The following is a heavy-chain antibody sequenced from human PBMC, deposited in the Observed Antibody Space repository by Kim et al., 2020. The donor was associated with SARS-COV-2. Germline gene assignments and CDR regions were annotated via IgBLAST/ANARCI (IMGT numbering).Heavy chain of an antibody. CDR3: ARHFQGATYPMDV. J-gene: IGHJ6*03. Sequence: SETLSLTCTVSGGSLTNYHWAWIRQSPQRGLEYIGWIYYTGNTYFNPSLTGRITISLDTFRNQFSLKLSSVTAADTAVYFCARHFQGATYPMDVWGKGTTVTVSS. CDR2: IYYTGNT. CDR1: GGSLTNYH. V-gene: IGHV4-59*08.